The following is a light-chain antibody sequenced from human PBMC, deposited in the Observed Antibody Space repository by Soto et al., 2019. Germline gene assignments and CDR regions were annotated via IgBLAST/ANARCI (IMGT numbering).Light chain of an antibody. CDR1: SSNIGAGYD. CDR3: QSYDSSLIGSGV. CDR2: GNN. V-gene: IGLV1-40*01. J-gene: IGLJ2*01. Sequence: QSVLTQPPSVSGAPGQRVTISCTGSSSNIGAGYDVHWYQQLPGTAPKLLIYGNNNRPSGVPVRFSGSKSGTSASLAITGLQAEDEGDYYCQSYDSSLIGSGVFGGGTKLTVL.